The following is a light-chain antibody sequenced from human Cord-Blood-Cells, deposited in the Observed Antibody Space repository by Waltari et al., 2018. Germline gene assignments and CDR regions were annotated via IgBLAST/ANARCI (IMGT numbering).Light chain of an antibody. Sequence: QSVLTQPASVSGSPGQSITIACTGTSSDVGGYHYVSWYQQHPGQAPKLMIYEVSNRPSGVSNRFSGSKSGNTASLTISGLQAEDEADYYCSSYTSSSTLVFGTGTKVTVL. CDR1: SSDVGGYHY. CDR3: SSYTSSSTLV. V-gene: IGLV2-14*01. CDR2: EVS. J-gene: IGLJ1*01.